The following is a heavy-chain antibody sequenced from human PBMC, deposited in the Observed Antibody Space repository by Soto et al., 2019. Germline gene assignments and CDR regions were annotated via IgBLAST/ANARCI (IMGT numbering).Heavy chain of an antibody. D-gene: IGHD6-13*01. J-gene: IGHJ4*02. CDR3: VRAAGIAAAGSSPGVL. CDR1: GFAILSNA. CDR2: ISFEGSYK. V-gene: IGHV3-30*01. Sequence: QVQLVESGGGVVQPGRSLRLSCEASGFAILSNAIHWVRQATGKGLALVAVISFEGSYKYYADSVKGRFTVSRDNSQNTVSLQMDSLTGEDSALYYCVRAAGIAAAGSSPGVLWGQGNLVTVCS.